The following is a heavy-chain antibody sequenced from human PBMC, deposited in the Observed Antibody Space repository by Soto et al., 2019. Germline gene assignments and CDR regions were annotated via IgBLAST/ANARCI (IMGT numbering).Heavy chain of an antibody. CDR3: ARGSYRAFDY. J-gene: IGHJ4*02. D-gene: IGHD4-4*01. V-gene: IGHV3-53*01. CDR1: EFTVSSNY. CDR2: IYSGGAT. Sequence: EVQLVESGGGLIQPGGYLRLSCADSEFTVSSNYLSWVRQAPGKGLEWVSGIYSGGATYYADSVKGRFTFSRDNSNNTLYLQMNSLRVEDTAVYYCARGSYRAFDYWGQGTLVTVSS.